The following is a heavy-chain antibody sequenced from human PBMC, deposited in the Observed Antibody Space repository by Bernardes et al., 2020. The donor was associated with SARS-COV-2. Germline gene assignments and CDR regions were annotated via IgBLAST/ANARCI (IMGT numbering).Heavy chain of an antibody. J-gene: IGHJ5*02. Sequence: SETLSLTCAVYGGSFSGYYWSWIRQPPGKGLEWIGEINHSGSTNYNPSLKSRVTISVDTSKNQFSLKLSSVTAADTAVYYCARGRRRGGSCSSCYWFDPWGQGTLVTVSS. V-gene: IGHV4-34*01. CDR2: INHSGST. CDR1: GGSFSGYY. CDR3: ARGRRRGGSCSSCYWFDP. D-gene: IGHD2-15*01.